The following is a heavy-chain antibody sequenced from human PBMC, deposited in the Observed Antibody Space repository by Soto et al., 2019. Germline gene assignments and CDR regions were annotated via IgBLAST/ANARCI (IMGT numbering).Heavy chain of an antibody. J-gene: IGHJ4*02. D-gene: IGHD3-22*01. V-gene: IGHV3-30*18. CDR1: GFTFSSYG. Sequence: QVQLVESGGGVVQPGRSLRLSCAASGFTFSSYGMHWVRRAPGKGLEWVAVISYDGSNKYYADSVKGRFTISRDNSKNTLYLQMNSLRAEDTAVYYCAKEWVYDSSGWSFDYWGQGTLVTASS. CDR3: AKEWVYDSSGWSFDY. CDR2: ISYDGSNK.